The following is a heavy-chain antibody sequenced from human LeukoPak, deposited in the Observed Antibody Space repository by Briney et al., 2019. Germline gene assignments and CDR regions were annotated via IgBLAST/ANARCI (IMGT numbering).Heavy chain of an antibody. CDR2: ISSSSSYI. CDR1: GFTFSSYS. Sequence: PGGSLRLSCAASGFTFSSYSMNWVRQAPGKGLEWVSSISSSSSYIYYADSVKGRFTISRDNAKNSLYLQMNSLRAEDTAVYYCARDGLYSSGWYEGDAFDIWGPGTMVTVSS. V-gene: IGHV3-21*01. J-gene: IGHJ3*02. CDR3: ARDGLYSSGWYEGDAFDI. D-gene: IGHD6-19*01.